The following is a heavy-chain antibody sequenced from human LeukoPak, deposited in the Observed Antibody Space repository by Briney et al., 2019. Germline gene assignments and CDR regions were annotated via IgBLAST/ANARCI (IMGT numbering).Heavy chain of an antibody. V-gene: IGHV3-48*01. CDR2: ISSSCSTI. J-gene: IGHJ4*02. Sequence: GGSLRLSCAASGFTFSSYSMNWVRQAPGKGLEWVSYISSSCSTIYYADSVKGRFTISRDNAKNSLYLQMNSLRAEDTAVYYCARGPVVAATPFFDYWGQGTLVTVSS. CDR1: GFTFSSYS. CDR3: ARGPVVAATPFFDY. D-gene: IGHD2-15*01.